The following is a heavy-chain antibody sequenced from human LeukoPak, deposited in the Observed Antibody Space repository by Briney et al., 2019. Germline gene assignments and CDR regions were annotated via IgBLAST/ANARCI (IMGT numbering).Heavy chain of an antibody. V-gene: IGHV3-30*18. CDR3: AKDLTVVPAAMRYGAFDI. CDR2: ISYDGSNK. Sequence: GRSLRLSCAASGFTFSSYGMHWVRQAPGKGLEWVAVISYDGSNKYYADSVKGRFTISRDNSKNTLYLQMNSLRAEVTAVYYCAKDLTVVPAAMRYGAFDIWGQGTMVTVSS. D-gene: IGHD2-2*01. J-gene: IGHJ3*02. CDR1: GFTFSSYG.